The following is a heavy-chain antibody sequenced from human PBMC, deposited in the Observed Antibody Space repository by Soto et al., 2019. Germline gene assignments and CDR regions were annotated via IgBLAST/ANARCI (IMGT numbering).Heavy chain of an antibody. V-gene: IGHV3-30*18. CDR1: GFTLSDYG. Sequence: GGSLRLSCAASGFTLSDYGMHWVRQAPGKGLEWVAVISYDGSKKEYAESVNGRFTISRDSSKNTLFLQVNSLRTEDTGVYYCAKGIGRDGYTSGLDWGQGTLVTV. J-gene: IGHJ4*02. CDR3: AKGIGRDGYTSGLD. D-gene: IGHD5-12*01. CDR2: ISYDGSKK.